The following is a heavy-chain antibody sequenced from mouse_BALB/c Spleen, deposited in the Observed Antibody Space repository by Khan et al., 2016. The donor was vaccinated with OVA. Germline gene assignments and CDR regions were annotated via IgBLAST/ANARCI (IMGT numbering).Heavy chain of an antibody. J-gene: IGHJ3*01. Sequence: EVQLQQSGPELVKPGDSMKISCKASGYSFTDYTLNWVKQSHGKTLEWIGLINPYNGVSNYNQKFKGKATLTVDKSSSTAYMELLSLTSEDSAVDYGARSGYGGFAYWGQGTLVTVSA. CDR1: GYSFTDYT. CDR3: ARSGYGGFAY. CDR2: INPYNGVS. D-gene: IGHD1-2*01. V-gene: IGHV1-18*01.